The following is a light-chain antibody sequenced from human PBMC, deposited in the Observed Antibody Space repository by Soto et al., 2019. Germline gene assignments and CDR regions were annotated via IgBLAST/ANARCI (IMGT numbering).Light chain of an antibody. V-gene: IGKV3-20*01. J-gene: IGKJ5*01. CDR2: GAS. CDR1: QSVSSSY. CDR3: QQYGSSPGIT. Sequence: EIVLTQSPGTLSLSPGERATLSCRASQSVSSSYLAWYQQKPGQAPRLLIYGASGRATGIPDRFGGCGSGTDFTLTITRLEPEDFAVYYCQQYGSSPGITFGQGTRLEIK.